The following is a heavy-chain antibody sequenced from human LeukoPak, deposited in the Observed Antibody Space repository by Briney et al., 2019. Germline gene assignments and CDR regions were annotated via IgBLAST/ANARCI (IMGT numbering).Heavy chain of an antibody. Sequence: PGGSLRLSCAASGFTFSSYSMNWVRQAPGKGLEWVSSISSSSSYIYYADSVKGRFTISRDNARNSLYLQMNSLRAEDTAVYYCKPLGSKEFDPWGKGPLVTVS. CDR1: GFTFSSYS. J-gene: IGHJ5*02. CDR2: ISSSSSYI. CDR3: KPLGSKEFDP. V-gene: IGHV3-21*01. D-gene: IGHD1-14*01.